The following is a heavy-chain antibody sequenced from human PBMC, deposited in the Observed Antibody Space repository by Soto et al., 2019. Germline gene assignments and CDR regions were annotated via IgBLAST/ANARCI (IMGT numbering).Heavy chain of an antibody. CDR2: IYHSGIT. Sequence: PSETLSLTCAVSAYSISSGYYWGGIRQPPGKGLEWIGSIYHSGITNYNPSLKSRVTISVDTSKNQFSLKLSSVTAADTAVYYCARNRYYDSGGYYYDFDYWGQGTLVTVSS. V-gene: IGHV4-38-2*01. CDR3: ARNRYYDSGGYYYDFDY. J-gene: IGHJ4*02. D-gene: IGHD3-22*01. CDR1: AYSISSGYY.